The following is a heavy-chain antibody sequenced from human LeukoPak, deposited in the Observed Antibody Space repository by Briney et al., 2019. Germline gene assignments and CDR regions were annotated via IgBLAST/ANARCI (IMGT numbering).Heavy chain of an antibody. V-gene: IGHV3-33*01. CDR3: ARDLDTAMAPYYFDY. D-gene: IGHD5-18*01. CDR2: IWYDGSNK. Sequence: PGGSLRLSCAASGFTFSSYGMHWVRQAPGKGLEWVAVIWYDGSNKYYADSVKGRFTISRDNSKNTLYLQMNSLRAEDTAVYYCARDLDTAMAPYYFDYWGQGTLVTVSP. J-gene: IGHJ4*02. CDR1: GFTFSSYG.